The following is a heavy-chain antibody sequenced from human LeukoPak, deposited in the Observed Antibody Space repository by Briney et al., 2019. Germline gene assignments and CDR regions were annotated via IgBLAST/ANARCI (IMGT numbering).Heavy chain of an antibody. CDR2: ISYGGTNK. Sequence: GGSLRLSCAASGFTFSSYGMHWVRQAPGKGLEWVAVISYGGTNKYYADSVKGRFTISRDNSKNTLYLQMNSLRAEDTAVYYCAKDRGYNSGRGPIDYWGQGTLVTVSS. V-gene: IGHV3-30*18. CDR1: GFTFSSYG. J-gene: IGHJ4*02. CDR3: AKDRGYNSGRGPIDY. D-gene: IGHD6-19*01.